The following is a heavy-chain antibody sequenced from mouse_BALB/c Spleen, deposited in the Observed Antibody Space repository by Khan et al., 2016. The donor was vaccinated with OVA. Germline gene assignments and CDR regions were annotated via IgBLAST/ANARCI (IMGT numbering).Heavy chain of an antibody. CDR3: ARGNYYGSSSWFVY. D-gene: IGHD1-1*01. CDR2: INTNTAEP. J-gene: IGHJ3*01. Sequence: QIQLVQSGPELKKPGETVKISCKASGYTFTNYGMNWVKQAPGKGLKWMGWINTNTAEPTYAEEFKGRFAFSLETSASTAYLQINNLKNVDTATYFCARGNYYGSSSWFVYWGQGTLVTVSA. CDR1: GYTFTNYG. V-gene: IGHV9-3*02.